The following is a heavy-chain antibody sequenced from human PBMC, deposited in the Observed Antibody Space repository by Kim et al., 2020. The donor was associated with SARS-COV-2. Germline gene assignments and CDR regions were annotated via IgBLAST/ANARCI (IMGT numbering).Heavy chain of an antibody. CDR3: ASPAIRVTDSSSWYYFDY. V-gene: IGHV3-30*03. D-gene: IGHD6-13*01. CDR1: GFTFSSYG. Sequence: GGSLRLSCAASGFTFSSYGMHWVRQAPGKGLEWVAVISYDGSNKYYADSVKGRFTISRDNSKNTLYLQMNSLRAEDTAVYYCASPAIRVTDSSSWYYFDYWGQGTLVTVSS. CDR2: ISYDGSNK. J-gene: IGHJ4*02.